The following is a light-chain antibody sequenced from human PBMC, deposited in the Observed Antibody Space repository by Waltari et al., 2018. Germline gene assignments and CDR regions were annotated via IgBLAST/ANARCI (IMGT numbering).Light chain of an antibody. J-gene: IGKJ2*01. Sequence: EIVLTQSPGTLSLSPGDRATLPCRASQSVSSSYLAWYQQKPGQAPRLLIYGASSRATGIPDRFSGSGSGTDFTLTISRLEPEDFAVYYCQQYGSSLMYTFGQGTKVEIK. CDR1: QSVSSSY. V-gene: IGKV3-20*01. CDR3: QQYGSSLMYT. CDR2: GAS.